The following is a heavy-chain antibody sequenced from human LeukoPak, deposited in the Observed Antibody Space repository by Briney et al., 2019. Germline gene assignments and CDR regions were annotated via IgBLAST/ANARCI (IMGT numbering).Heavy chain of an antibody. Sequence: SETLSLTCTVSGGSISSSSYSWGWIRQPPGKGLEWIGSIYYSGSTYYNPSLKSRVTISVDTSKNQFSLKLSSVTAADTAVYYCARGGPGYCSSTSCYIARFDYWGQGTLVTVSS. D-gene: IGHD2-2*03. CDR2: IYYSGST. CDR1: GGSISSSSYS. CDR3: ARGGPGYCSSTSCYIARFDY. V-gene: IGHV4-39*07. J-gene: IGHJ4*02.